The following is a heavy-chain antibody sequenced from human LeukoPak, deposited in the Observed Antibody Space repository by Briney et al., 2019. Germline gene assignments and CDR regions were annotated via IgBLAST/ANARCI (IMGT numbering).Heavy chain of an antibody. CDR3: ASTYGDYGLHAYYYYMDV. CDR1: GGSISSYY. J-gene: IGHJ6*03. D-gene: IGHD4-17*01. CDR2: IYYSGST. V-gene: IGHV4-59*13. Sequence: SETLSLTCTVSGGSISSYYWSWIRQPPGKGLEWIGYIYYSGSTNYNPSLKSRVTISVDTSKNQFSLKLSSVTAADTAVYYCASTYGDYGLHAYYYYMDVWGNGTPVTVSS.